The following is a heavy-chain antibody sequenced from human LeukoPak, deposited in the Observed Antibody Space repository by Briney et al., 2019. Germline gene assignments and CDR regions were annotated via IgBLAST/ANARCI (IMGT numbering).Heavy chain of an antibody. D-gene: IGHD2/OR15-2a*01. CDR2: ISYDGSNK. J-gene: IGHJ4*02. CDR1: GFTFSSYG. V-gene: IGHV3-30*18. CDR3: AKDTSNQGLDY. Sequence: PGGSLRLSCAASGFTFSSYGMHWVRQAPGKGLEWVAVISYDGSNKYYADSVKGRFTISRDNSKNTLYLQMNSPRAEDTAVYYCAKDTSNQGLDYWGQGTLVTVSS.